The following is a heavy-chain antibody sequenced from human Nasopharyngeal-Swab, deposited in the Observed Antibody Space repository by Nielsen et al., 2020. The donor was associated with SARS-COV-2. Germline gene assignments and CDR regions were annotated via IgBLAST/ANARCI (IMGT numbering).Heavy chain of an antibody. Sequence: GGSLRLSCAASGFTLSTYGMNWVRQAPGKGLEWVSHISGSGNIIYYADSVKGRFTISRDSAKNSLYLQMNSLRAEDTAVYYCAREWDYGSGSYYRKYNWFDPWGQGTLVTVSS. CDR3: AREWDYGSGSYYRKYNWFDP. CDR2: ISGSGNII. V-gene: IGHV3-48*03. CDR1: GFTLSTYG. J-gene: IGHJ5*02. D-gene: IGHD3-10*01.